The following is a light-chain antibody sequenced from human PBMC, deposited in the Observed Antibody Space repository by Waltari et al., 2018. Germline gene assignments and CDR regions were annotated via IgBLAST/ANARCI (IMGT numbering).Light chain of an antibody. CDR1: QDIHSY. CDR2: VAS. Sequence: DIYLTQSPSFLSASVGDRVTITCRASQDIHSYLAWYQLRPGQSPRLIIYVASKLQSGVPSRFSGSGTGTDFTLTISGLQPEDFATYYCQHLNSYPLNFGGGTKVEIK. J-gene: IGKJ4*01. V-gene: IGKV1-9*01. CDR3: QHLNSYPLN.